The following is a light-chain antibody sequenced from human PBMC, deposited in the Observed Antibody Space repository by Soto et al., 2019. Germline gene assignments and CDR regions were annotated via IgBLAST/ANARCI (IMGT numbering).Light chain of an antibody. J-gene: IGKJ4*02. Sequence: EIVLTQSPASLSLSPGERATLFCGASQNIPSIYLAWYQVKPGLAPRLLIYDTSMRATAIPDRFTGSGSGTDFTVTITRLDPEDSAVCYCQQYDTSLSFGGGTKGDIK. CDR2: DTS. CDR1: QNIPSIY. V-gene: IGKV3D-20*01. CDR3: QQYDTSLS.